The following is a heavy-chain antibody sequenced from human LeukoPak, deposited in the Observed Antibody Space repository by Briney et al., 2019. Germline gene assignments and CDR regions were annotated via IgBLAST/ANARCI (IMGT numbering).Heavy chain of an antibody. V-gene: IGHV3-23*01. CDR1: GFTFSSYA. Sequence: GGSLRLSCAASGFTFSSYAMNWVRQAPGKGLEWVSAISGSGGSTYYADSVKGRFTISRDNAKNTLYLQMNSLRAEDTAVYDCATTRYYYDSSGYSNFDYWGQGTLVTVSS. CDR3: ATTRYYYDSSGYSNFDY. J-gene: IGHJ4*02. CDR2: ISGSGGST. D-gene: IGHD3-22*01.